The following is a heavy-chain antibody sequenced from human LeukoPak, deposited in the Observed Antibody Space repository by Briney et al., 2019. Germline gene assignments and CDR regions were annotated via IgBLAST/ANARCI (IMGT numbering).Heavy chain of an antibody. CDR2: IRFDATTK. CDR3: ARDSDGNDY. Sequence: PGGSLRLSCAASGFSFSSYDMHWVRQAPGRGLEWVAFIRFDATTKYYAHSVRGRFTISRDNPRNSLYLQMDNLRAEDTAVYYCARDSDGNDYWGQGTLVTVSS. V-gene: IGHV3-30*02. CDR1: GFSFSSYD. D-gene: IGHD1-14*01. J-gene: IGHJ4*02.